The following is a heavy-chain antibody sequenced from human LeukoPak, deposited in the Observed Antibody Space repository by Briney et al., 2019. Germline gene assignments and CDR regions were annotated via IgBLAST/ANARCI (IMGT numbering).Heavy chain of an antibody. CDR3: ATSIVGVDY. D-gene: IGHD1-26*01. Sequence: HPGRSLRLSCAASGFTFSSYWMHCARQAPGKGLVWLSRINSDGSSTSYTDSVKGRFSTSRNKATNTLYKQMNRLRAEHTDVNYCATSIVGVDYWGERTLVTVSS. V-gene: IGHV3-74*01. CDR2: INSDGSST. CDR1: GFTFSSYW. J-gene: IGHJ4*02.